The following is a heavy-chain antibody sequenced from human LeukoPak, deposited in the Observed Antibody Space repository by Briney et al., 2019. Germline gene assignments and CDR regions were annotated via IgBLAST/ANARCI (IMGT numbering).Heavy chain of an antibody. D-gene: IGHD3-3*01. Sequence: PSETLSLTCTVSGGSIGSYYWSWIRQPPGKGLEWIGHIYSSGNPNYNPSFRSRVTISIDTSRKQFSLMLTSVTAADTAVYYCARFWSGLDYWGQGTLVTVSP. V-gene: IGHV4-59*01. J-gene: IGHJ4*02. CDR1: GGSIGSYY. CDR3: ARFWSGLDY. CDR2: IYSSGNP.